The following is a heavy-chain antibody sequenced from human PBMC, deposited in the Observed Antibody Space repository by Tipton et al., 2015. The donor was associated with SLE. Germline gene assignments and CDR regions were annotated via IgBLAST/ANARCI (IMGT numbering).Heavy chain of an antibody. J-gene: IGHJ4*02. V-gene: IGHV4-39*07. Sequence: TLSLTCTVSGDSIRSTTYYWAWIRQPPGKGLEWIGSVYFGGTTYNNPSLKSRVAISVDMSRSQFSLKLTSVTAADTAVYYRVRGGVVVSWGQGTVVTVSS. CDR2: VYFGGTT. D-gene: IGHD2-15*01. CDR3: VRGGVVVS. CDR1: GDSIRSTTYY.